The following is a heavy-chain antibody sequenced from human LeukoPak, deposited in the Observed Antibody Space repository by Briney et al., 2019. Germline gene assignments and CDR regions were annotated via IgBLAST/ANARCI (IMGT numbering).Heavy chain of an antibody. Sequence: SETLSLTCTVSGGSISSSSYYWGWIRQPPGKGLEWIGSIYYSGSTYYNPSLKSRVTISVDTSKNQFSLKLSSVTAADTAVYYCARLATIVATMAWGQGMLVTVSS. V-gene: IGHV4-39*01. CDR1: GGSISSSSYY. D-gene: IGHD5-12*01. CDR3: ARLATIVATMA. CDR2: IYYSGST. J-gene: IGHJ5*02.